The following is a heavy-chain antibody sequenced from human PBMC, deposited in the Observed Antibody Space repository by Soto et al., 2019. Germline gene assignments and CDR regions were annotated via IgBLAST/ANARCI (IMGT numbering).Heavy chain of an antibody. Sequence: SQTLSLTCAISGDSVSSNSAAWTWIRQSPSGGLEWLGRTYYRSRWYNDYAVSVRSRITINPDTSKNTLYLQMNSLRAEDTAVYYCAKAIGNRYSRSWYLSSSYYYGMDVWGQGTTVTVSS. CDR3: AKAIGNRYSRSWYLSSSYYYGMDV. D-gene: IGHD6-13*01. CDR2: TYYRSRWYN. J-gene: IGHJ6*02. V-gene: IGHV6-1*01. CDR1: GDSVSSNSAA.